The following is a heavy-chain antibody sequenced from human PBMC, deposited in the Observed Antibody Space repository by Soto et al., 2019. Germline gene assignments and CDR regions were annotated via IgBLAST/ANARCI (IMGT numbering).Heavy chain of an antibody. CDR3: ARGLNGYLHYFDY. D-gene: IGHD5-18*01. V-gene: IGHV1-3*01. Sequence: QVQLVQSGAEVKKPGASVKVSCKASGYTFTSYAMHWVRQAPGQRLEWMGWINAGNGNTTYSQKFQGRVTITRDTSASTAYRELSSLRSEDTAVYYCARGLNGYLHYFDYWGQGTLVTVSS. CDR1: GYTFTSYA. J-gene: IGHJ4*02. CDR2: INAGNGNT.